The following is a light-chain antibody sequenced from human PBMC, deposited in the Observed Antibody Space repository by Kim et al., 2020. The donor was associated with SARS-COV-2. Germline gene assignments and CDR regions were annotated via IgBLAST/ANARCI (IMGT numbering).Light chain of an antibody. CDR3: AAWDDSLRGRV. Sequence: GQRVTISCSGSSSNIGSNHVYWYQQFPGTAPKVLVYSNDQRPSGVPDRFSGSKPGTSASLAISGLRSEDEADYYCAAWDDSLRGRVFGGGTQLTVL. CDR2: SND. J-gene: IGLJ7*01. V-gene: IGLV1-47*02. CDR1: SSNIGSNH.